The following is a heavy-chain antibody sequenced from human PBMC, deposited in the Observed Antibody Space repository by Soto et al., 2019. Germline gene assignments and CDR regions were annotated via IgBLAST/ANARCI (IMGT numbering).Heavy chain of an antibody. V-gene: IGHV3-23*01. CDR1: GFTFSTYA. Sequence: GGSLRLSCAASGFTFSTYAMSWVRQAPGKGLEWVSTISDSGGSTYYADSVKGRFTISRDNSKNTLYLLMNSLSAEDTALYSCAKVHGSGTYYNCPDYWGQGTLVTVSS. CDR3: AKVHGSGTYYNCPDY. D-gene: IGHD3-10*01. J-gene: IGHJ4*02. CDR2: ISDSGGST.